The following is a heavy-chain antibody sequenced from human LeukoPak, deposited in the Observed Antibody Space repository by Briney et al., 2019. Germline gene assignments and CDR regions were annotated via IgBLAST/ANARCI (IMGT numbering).Heavy chain of an antibody. CDR3: ANNPAYGMDV. J-gene: IGHJ6*02. Sequence: GGSLRLSCAASGFTFSSYAMSWVRQAPGKGLEWVSAISGSGGSTYYADSVKGRFTISRDNSKNTLYLQVNSLRAEDTAVYYCANNPAYGMDVWGQGTTVTVSS. V-gene: IGHV3-23*01. CDR2: ISGSGGST. CDR1: GFTFSSYA. D-gene: IGHD1-14*01.